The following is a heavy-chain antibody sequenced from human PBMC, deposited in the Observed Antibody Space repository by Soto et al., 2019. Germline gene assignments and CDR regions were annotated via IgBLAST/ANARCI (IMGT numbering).Heavy chain of an antibody. V-gene: IGHV1-2*04. J-gene: IGHJ5*02. CDR1: GYTFTGYY. D-gene: IGHD1-26*01. CDR2: INPNSGGT. CDR3: ARDNGSPLPWFDP. Sequence: ASVKVSCKASGYTFTGYYMHWVRQAPGQGLEWMGWINPNSGGTNYAQKFQGWVTMTRDESISTAYMELSRLRSDDTAVYYCARDNGSPLPWFDPWGQGTLVTVSS.